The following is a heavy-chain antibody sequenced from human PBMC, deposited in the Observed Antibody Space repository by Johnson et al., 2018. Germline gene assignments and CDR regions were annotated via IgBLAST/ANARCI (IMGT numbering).Heavy chain of an antibody. J-gene: IGHJ3*02. Sequence: QVQLVQSGGGVVQPGRSLRLSCAASGFTFSSYGMHWVRQAPGKGLEWVAVIWYDGSNKYYADSVKGRFTISRDNSKNTLYLQMNSLRAEDTAVYYCARDLDWELHRTFDMWGQGTMVTVSS. CDR1: GFTFSSYG. CDR2: IWYDGSNK. D-gene: IGHD1-26*01. CDR3: ARDLDWELHRTFDM. V-gene: IGHV3-33*08.